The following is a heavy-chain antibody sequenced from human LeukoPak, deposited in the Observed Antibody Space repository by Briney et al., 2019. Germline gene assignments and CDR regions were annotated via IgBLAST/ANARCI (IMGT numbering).Heavy chain of an antibody. Sequence: GGSLRLSCAASGFTFSSYSMNWVRQAPGKALEWVSSISSSSSYIYYADSVKGRFTISRDNAKNSLYLQMNSLRAEDTAVYYCARPYYYDSSGYHPFDYWGQGTLVTVSS. CDR1: GFTFSSYS. V-gene: IGHV3-21*01. CDR3: ARPYYYDSSGYHPFDY. D-gene: IGHD3-22*01. J-gene: IGHJ4*02. CDR2: ISSSSSYI.